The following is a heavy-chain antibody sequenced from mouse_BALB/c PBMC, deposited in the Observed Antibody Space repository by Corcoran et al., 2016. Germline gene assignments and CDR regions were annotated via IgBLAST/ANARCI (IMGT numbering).Heavy chain of an antibody. J-gene: IGHJ1*01. Sequence: EVQLQQSAAELVKPGASVKLSCTASGFNIKDTYMNWVKQRPEQGLEWIGRIEPANCNTKYDPKFQGKATLTADISSNTAYLHLCSLTSEDPAVYYCARWDWYFDVLGAGTTFTVSS. CDR2: IEPANCNT. CDR1: GFNIKDTY. CDR3: ARWDWYFDV. V-gene: IGHV14-3*02.